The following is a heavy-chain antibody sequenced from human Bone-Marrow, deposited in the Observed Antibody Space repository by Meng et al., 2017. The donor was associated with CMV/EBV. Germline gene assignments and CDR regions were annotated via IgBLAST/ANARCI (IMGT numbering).Heavy chain of an antibody. V-gene: IGHV1-18*01. Sequence: ASVKVSGKASGHTFTSYGISWVRQAPGQGLEWMGWISAYNGNTNYAQKLQGRVTMTTDTSTSTAYMELRSLRSDDTAVYYCARDRGGYCSSTSCYQDPWRQGTLVTVSS. CDR1: GHTFTSYG. D-gene: IGHD2-2*01. J-gene: IGHJ5*02. CDR2: ISAYNGNT. CDR3: ARDRGGYCSSTSCYQDP.